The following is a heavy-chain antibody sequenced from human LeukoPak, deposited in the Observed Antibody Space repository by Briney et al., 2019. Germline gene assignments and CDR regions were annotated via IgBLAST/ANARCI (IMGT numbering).Heavy chain of an antibody. V-gene: IGHV1-2*02. Sequence: ASVTVSCKASGYTFTGYYMHWVRQAPGQGLEWMGWINPNSGGTNYAQKFQGRVTMTRDTSISTAYMELSRLRSDDTAVYYCARGYNGFHCSGGSCYDYWGQGTLVTVSS. J-gene: IGHJ4*02. D-gene: IGHD2-15*01. CDR2: INPNSGGT. CDR1: GYTFTGYY. CDR3: ARGYNGFHCSGGSCYDY.